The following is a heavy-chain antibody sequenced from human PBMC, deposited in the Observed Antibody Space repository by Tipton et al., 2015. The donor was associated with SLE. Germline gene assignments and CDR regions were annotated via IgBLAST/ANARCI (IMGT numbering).Heavy chain of an antibody. CDR1: GYFMTSGYF. J-gene: IGHJ4*02. CDR3: ARHELVAAKADY. Sequence: TLSLTCDVSGYFMTSGYFLSWIRQPPGKGLEWIGTIYHSGNTFYNPSLKSRLTLSVDTSKNQFSLKLNSVTAADTAIYYCARHELVAAKADYWGQGTLVTVAS. V-gene: IGHV4-38-2*01. D-gene: IGHD5-12*01. CDR2: IYHSGNT.